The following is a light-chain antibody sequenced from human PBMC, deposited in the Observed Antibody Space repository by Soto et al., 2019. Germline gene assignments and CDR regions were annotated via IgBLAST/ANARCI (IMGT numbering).Light chain of an antibody. V-gene: IGKV3-15*01. CDR2: RTS. CDR3: QQYNNWPRAT. Sequence: EIVMTQSPATLSVSPGERATLSCRASQSISSNLAWYQQKPGQAPRLLMFRTSSRATGFPARFSGSGSGTEFNLTNSSLQSEDFGVYYCQQYNNWPRATFGGGTKVEIK. J-gene: IGKJ4*01. CDR1: QSISSN.